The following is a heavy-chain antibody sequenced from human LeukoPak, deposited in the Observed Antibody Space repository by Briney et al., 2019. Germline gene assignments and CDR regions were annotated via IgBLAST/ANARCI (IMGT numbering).Heavy chain of an antibody. CDR1: GFTFSDYY. CDR3: ARRRNHAFDI. Sequence: GGSLRLSCAASGFTFSDYYMSWIRQAPGKGLEWVSYISSSGSTIYYADSVKGRFTISRDNAKNSLYLEMNSLRAEDAVVYYCARRRNHAFDIWGQGTMVTVSS. CDR2: ISSSGSTI. J-gene: IGHJ3*02. V-gene: IGHV3-11*01.